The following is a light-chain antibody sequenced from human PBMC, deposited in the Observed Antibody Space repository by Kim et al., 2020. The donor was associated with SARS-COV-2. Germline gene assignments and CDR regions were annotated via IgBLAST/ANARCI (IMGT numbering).Light chain of an antibody. V-gene: IGKV1-16*02. CDR2: GAS. J-gene: IGKJ5*01. CDR3: TQYNHYPIT. CDR1: QSITNY. Sequence: SLKDRFTISCRASQSITNYLALFQQKSGKAPRSLIYGASSLQSGVPSKFRRRGSGTYFTLPISGLQPQYFATYYSTQYNHYPITFRHGARLEI.